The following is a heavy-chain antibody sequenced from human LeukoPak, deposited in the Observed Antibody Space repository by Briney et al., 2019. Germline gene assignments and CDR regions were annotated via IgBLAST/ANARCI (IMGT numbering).Heavy chain of an antibody. CDR3: AKDPNGDYIGAFDF. Sequence: GGSLRLSCAASGFTFDDHGMSWVRQAPGKGLEWVSGITWNGGSTGYADSVKGRFTISRDNAKNTLYLQMSSLRAEDTAVYYCAKDPNGDYIGAFDFWGQGTMVTVSS. CDR2: ITWNGGST. J-gene: IGHJ3*01. V-gene: IGHV3-20*04. CDR1: GFTFDDHG. D-gene: IGHD4-17*01.